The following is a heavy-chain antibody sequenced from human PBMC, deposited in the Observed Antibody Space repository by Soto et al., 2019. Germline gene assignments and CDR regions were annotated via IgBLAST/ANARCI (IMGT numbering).Heavy chain of an antibody. Sequence: SVKVSCKASGFDFGSFGIQFLRQTRGRGLAWIGWIVVVSGSTNYARHFQGRVAISRDMSSSTAYLDLSDLKSDDTAVYFCSADHPHMAMGWPVWGQGTTVTVSS. CDR1: GFDFGSFG. D-gene: IGHD1-26*01. J-gene: IGHJ6*02. CDR2: IVVVSGST. CDR3: SADHPHMAMGWPV. V-gene: IGHV1-58*02.